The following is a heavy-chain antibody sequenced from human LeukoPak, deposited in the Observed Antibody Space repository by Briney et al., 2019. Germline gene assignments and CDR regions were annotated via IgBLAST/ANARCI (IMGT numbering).Heavy chain of an antibody. D-gene: IGHD6-19*01. Sequence: ASVKVSCKPSGYTFTGYYLHWGRQAPGQGLEWMGWINPNTGATIYAEKFQGRVTVTRDTSIDTAYMEMRSLRSDDTAVYYCARDRVGSGWPRPWYFEFWGQGTLITVSS. V-gene: IGHV1-2*02. J-gene: IGHJ4*02. CDR2: INPNTGAT. CDR1: GYTFTGYY. CDR3: ARDRVGSGWPRPWYFEF.